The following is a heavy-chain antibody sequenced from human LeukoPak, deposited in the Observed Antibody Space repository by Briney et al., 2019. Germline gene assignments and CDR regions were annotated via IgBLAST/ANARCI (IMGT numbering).Heavy chain of an antibody. J-gene: IGHJ4*02. V-gene: IGHV3-30*18. CDR3: AKDRTMIVVVHEVDY. CDR1: GFTFSSYG. D-gene: IGHD3-22*01. CDR2: ISYDGSNK. Sequence: GGSLRLSRAASGFTFSSYGMHWVRQAPGKGLEWVAVISYDGSNKYYADSVKGRFTISRDNSKNTLYLQMNSLRAEDTAVYYCAKDRTMIVVVHEVDYWGQGTLVTVSS.